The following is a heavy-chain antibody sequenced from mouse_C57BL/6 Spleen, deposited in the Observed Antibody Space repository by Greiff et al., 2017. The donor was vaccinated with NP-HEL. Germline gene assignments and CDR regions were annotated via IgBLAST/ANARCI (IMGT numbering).Heavy chain of an antibody. D-gene: IGHD1-1*01. CDR1: GYTFTSYW. Sequence: VQLQQPGAELVKPGASVKMSCKASGYTFTSYWITWVKQRPGQGLEWIGDIYPGSGSTNYNEKFKSKATLTVDTSSSTAYMQLSSLTSEYSAVYYCARGFITTVVAPFDYWGQGTTLTVSS. CDR3: ARGFITTVVAPFDY. J-gene: IGHJ2*01. CDR2: IYPGSGST. V-gene: IGHV1-55*01.